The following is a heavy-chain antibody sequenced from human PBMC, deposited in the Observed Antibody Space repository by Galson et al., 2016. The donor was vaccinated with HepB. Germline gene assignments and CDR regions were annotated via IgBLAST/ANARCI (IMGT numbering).Heavy chain of an antibody. CDR1: GGSFSGYY. J-gene: IGHJ6*02. D-gene: IGHD5-18*01. V-gene: IGHV4-34*01. CDR2: INLSGRT. CDR3: ARDRRQGYSYGYATDYHYYGMDV. Sequence: ETLSLTCAVYGGSFSGYYCNWIRLPPGKGLEWIGEINLSGRTNYNPSLKSRVTISVDTSKSQFSLKLNSVTAADTAVYYCARDRRQGYSYGYATDYHYYGMDVWGQGTTVTVSS.